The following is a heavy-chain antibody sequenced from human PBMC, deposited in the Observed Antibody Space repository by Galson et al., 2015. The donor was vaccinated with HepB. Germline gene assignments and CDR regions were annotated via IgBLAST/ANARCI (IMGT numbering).Heavy chain of an antibody. CDR1: GFTFSYYY. CDR2: ISSSSSYT. CDR3: ARDLGIAPTFHDY. V-gene: IGHV3-11*06. J-gene: IGHJ4*02. D-gene: IGHD6-13*01. Sequence: SLRLSCAASGFTFSYYYMSWIRQAPGKGLEWVSYISSSSSYTNYADSVKGRFTISRDNAKNSLYLQMNSLRAEDTAVYYCARDLGIAPTFHDYWGQGTLVTVSS.